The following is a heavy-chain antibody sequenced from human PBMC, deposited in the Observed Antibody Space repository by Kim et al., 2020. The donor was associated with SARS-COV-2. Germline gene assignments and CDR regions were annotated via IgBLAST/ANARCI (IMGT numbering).Heavy chain of an antibody. V-gene: IGHV3-30*01. D-gene: IGHD5-12*01. Sequence: SVKGRFTISRDNSKNTLYLQMNSLRAEDTAVYYCARDVDTDGYNPGTLDYWGQGTLVTVSS. J-gene: IGHJ4*02. CDR3: ARDVDTDGYNPGTLDY.